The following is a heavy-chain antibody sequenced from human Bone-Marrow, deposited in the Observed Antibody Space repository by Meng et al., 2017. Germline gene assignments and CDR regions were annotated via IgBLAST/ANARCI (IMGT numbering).Heavy chain of an antibody. J-gene: IGHJ4*02. CDR1: GFTFSSYS. V-gene: IGHV3-21*01. CDR3: ARDFDDFWSGFDH. D-gene: IGHD3-3*01. CDR2: ISSSSSYI. Sequence: GGSLRLSCAASGFTFSSYSMNWVRQAPGKGLEWVSSISSSSSYIYHADSVKGRFTISRDNAKNSLYLQMSSLRAEDTALYYCARDFDDFWSGFDHWGQGTLVTVSS.